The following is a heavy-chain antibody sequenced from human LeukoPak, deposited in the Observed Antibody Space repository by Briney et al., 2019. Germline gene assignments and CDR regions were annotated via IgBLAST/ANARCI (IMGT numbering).Heavy chain of an antibody. J-gene: IGHJ5*02. V-gene: IGHV4-59*11. D-gene: IGHD7-27*01. Sequence: PSETLSLTCTVSGGSISSHYWNWIRQTPGKGLEWIGYIYSSGTIKYNPSLKSRVTISVDTSKNQFSLKLSSVTAADTAVYYCARDLNWGSGWFDPWGQGTLVTVSS. CDR1: GGSISSHY. CDR3: ARDLNWGSGWFDP. CDR2: IYSSGTI.